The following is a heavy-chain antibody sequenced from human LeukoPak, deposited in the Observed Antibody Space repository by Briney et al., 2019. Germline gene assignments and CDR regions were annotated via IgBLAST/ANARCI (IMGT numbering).Heavy chain of an antibody. V-gene: IGHV1-69*06. J-gene: IGHJ4*02. CDR3: AREEAAAAGSTFDY. CDR2: IIPIFGTA. CDR1: GRTFSSYA. D-gene: IGHD6-13*01. Sequence: SVKVSCKASGRTFSSYAIRWVRQAPGQGFEWMGGIIPIFGTANYAQKLEGRVTITADKSTSTAYKELSSLRSEDTAVYYCAREEAAAAGSTFDYLGQGTLVTVSS.